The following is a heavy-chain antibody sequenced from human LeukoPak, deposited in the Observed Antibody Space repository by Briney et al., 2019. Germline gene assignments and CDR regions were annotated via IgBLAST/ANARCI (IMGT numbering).Heavy chain of an antibody. V-gene: IGHV6-1*01. CDR3: ARVQQLGQGFHY. Sequence: PSQTLSLTCAISGDSVSSNSAAWNWIGQSPSRGLEWLGRTYYRSKWYNDYALSVKSRISINPDTSKNQSSLQLNSVTPEGTAVYYCARVQQLGQGFHYWGLGTLVTVSS. D-gene: IGHD6-13*01. CDR2: TYYRSKWYN. J-gene: IGHJ4*02. CDR1: GDSVSSNSAA.